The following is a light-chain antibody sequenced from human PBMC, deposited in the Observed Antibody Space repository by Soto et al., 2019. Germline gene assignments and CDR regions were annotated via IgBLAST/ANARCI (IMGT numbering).Light chain of an antibody. V-gene: IGKV3-15*01. J-gene: IGKJ1*01. CDR2: GAS. CDR1: QSVSSSY. CDR3: QQYNKWPLT. Sequence: EIVWTQSPVTLSLSAGERATVSCRASQSVSSSYLAWYQQKPGQPTRLLIYGASTRATGITVRFSGSASGTEFTLTISSLQSEDFTVYYCQQYNKWPLTFGQGTKVEI.